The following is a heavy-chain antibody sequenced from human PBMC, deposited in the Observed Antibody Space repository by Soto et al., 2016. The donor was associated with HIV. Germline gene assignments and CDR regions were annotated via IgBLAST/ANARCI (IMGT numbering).Heavy chain of an antibody. Sequence: QVQLVQSGAEVKKPGASVKVSCKASGYTFISYGISWVRQAPGQGLEWMGWINPNSGGTNYAQKFQGRVTMTRDTSISTAYMELSRLRSDDTAVYYCARSFISEVREPDCWGQGTLVTVSS. CDR3: ARSFISEVREPDC. J-gene: IGHJ4*02. D-gene: IGHD3-10*01. V-gene: IGHV1-2*02. CDR1: GYTFISYG. CDR2: INPNSGGT.